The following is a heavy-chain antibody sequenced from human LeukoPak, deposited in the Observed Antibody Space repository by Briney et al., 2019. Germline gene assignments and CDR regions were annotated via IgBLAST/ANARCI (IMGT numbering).Heavy chain of an antibody. CDR2: INWNGGST. CDR1: GFTFDDYG. J-gene: IGHJ1*01. V-gene: IGHV3-20*04. Sequence: GGSLRLSCAASGFTFDDYGMSWVRHAPGKGLEWVSGINWNGGSTGYADSVKGRFTISRDNAKNSLYLQMNSLRAEDTALYYCARVVGYYDSSGYYSFYFQHWGQGTLVTVSS. CDR3: ARVVGYYDSSGYYSFYFQH. D-gene: IGHD3-22*01.